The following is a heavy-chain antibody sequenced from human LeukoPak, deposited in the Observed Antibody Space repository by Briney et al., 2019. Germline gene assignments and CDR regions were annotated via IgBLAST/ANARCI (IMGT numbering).Heavy chain of an antibody. CDR3: TRGAPYVWGSYRSPPFDY. J-gene: IGHJ4*02. V-gene: IGHV3-49*04. CDR2: IRSKAYGGTT. D-gene: IGHD3-16*02. CDR1: GFTFGDYA. Sequence: QPGRSLRLSCTASGFTFGDYAMGWVRQAPGKGLEWVGFIRSKAYGGTTEYAASVKGRFTISRDDSKSIAYLQMNSLKTEDTAVYYCTRGAPYVWGSYRSPPFDYWGQGTLVTVSS.